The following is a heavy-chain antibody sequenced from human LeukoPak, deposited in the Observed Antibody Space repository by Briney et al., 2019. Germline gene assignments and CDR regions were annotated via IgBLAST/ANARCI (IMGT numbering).Heavy chain of an antibody. J-gene: IGHJ6*03. V-gene: IGHV4-4*07. CDR2: IYTSGST. CDR1: GGSISSYY. Sequence: SETLSLTCTVSGGSISSYYWSWIRQPAGKGLEWIGRIYTSGSTNYNPSLKSRVTMSVDTSKNQFSLKLSSVTAADTAVYYCARCGIAANYYYYYMDVWGKGTTVTVSS. CDR3: ARCGIAANYYYYYMDV. D-gene: IGHD6-25*01.